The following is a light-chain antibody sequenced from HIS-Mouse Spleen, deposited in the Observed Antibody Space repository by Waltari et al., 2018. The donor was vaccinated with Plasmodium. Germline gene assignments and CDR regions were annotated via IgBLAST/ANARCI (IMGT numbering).Light chain of an antibody. V-gene: IGLV3-10*01. J-gene: IGLJ3*02. Sequence: SYELTQPPSVSVSPGQTARIPCSGDALPTKYAYWYPQKSGQAPVLVIYEDSKRPSGTPERFSGSSSGTMATLTISGAQVEDEADYYCYSTDSSGNHRVFGGGTKLTVL. CDR2: EDS. CDR3: YSTDSSGNHRV. CDR1: ALPTKY.